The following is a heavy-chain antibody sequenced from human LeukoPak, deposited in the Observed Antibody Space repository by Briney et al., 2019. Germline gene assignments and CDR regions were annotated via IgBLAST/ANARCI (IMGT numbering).Heavy chain of an antibody. J-gene: IGHJ5*02. CDR1: GFTFSSYA. V-gene: IGHV3-30*01. CDR2: ISYDGSNK. CDR3: AREGIAAAATDGWFDP. D-gene: IGHD6-13*01. Sequence: PGRSLRLSCAASGFTFSSYAMHWVRQAPGKGLEWVVAISYDGSNKYYADSVKGRFTISRDNSKNTLYLQMNSLRAEDTAVYYCAREGIAAAATDGWFDPWGQGTLVTVSS.